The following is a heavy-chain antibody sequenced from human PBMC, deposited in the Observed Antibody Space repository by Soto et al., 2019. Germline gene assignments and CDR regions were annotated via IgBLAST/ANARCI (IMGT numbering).Heavy chain of an antibody. CDR3: TTVMPTYYYDSSGYPSRAFDI. V-gene: IGHV3-15*07. J-gene: IGHJ3*02. CDR2: IKSKTDGGTT. D-gene: IGHD3-22*01. Sequence: GGSLRLSCAASGFTFSNAWMNWVRQAPGKGLERVGRIKSKTDGGTTDYAAPVKGRFTISRDDSKNTLYLQMNSLKTEDTAVYYCTTVMPTYYYDSSGYPSRAFDIWGQGTMVTVSS. CDR1: GFTFSNAW.